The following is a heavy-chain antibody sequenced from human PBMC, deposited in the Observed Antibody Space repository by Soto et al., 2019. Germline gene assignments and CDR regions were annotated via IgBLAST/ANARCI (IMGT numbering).Heavy chain of an antibody. CDR1: GFTFSSYG. CDR2: IWYDGSNK. D-gene: IGHD1-26*01. J-gene: IGHJ4*02. V-gene: IGHV3-33*01. Sequence: QVQLVESGGGVVQPGRSLRLSCAASGFTFSSYGMHWVRQAPGKGLEWVAVIWYDGSNKYYADSVKGRFTISRDNSKNTLYLQMNSLRAEDTAVYYCARDLGPKGDPSGSQITGLDYWGQGTLVTVSS. CDR3: ARDLGPKGDPSGSQITGLDY.